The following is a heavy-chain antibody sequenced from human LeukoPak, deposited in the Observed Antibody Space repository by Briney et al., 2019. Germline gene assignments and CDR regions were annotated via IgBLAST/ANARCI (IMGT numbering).Heavy chain of an antibody. CDR3: AGESYDSSRYPPLTGY. Sequence: GRSLRLSCAASGFTFSSYAMHWVRQAPGKGLEWVAVISYDGSNKYYADSVKGRFTISRDNSKNTLYLQMNSLGAEDTAVYYCAGESYDSSRYPPLTGYWGQGTLVTVSS. CDR2: ISYDGSNK. J-gene: IGHJ4*02. D-gene: IGHD3-22*01. V-gene: IGHV3-30-3*01. CDR1: GFTFSSYA.